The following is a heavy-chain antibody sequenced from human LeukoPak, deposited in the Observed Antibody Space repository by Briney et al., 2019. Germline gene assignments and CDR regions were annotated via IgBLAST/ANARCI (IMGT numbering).Heavy chain of an antibody. CDR2: ISGSGGST. V-gene: IGHV3-23*01. CDR1: GFTFSSYA. J-gene: IGHJ4*02. D-gene: IGHD6-19*01. CDR3: ASHSVATAWNY. Sequence: GGSLRLSCEGSGFTFSSYAMSWVRQAPGKGLEWVSAISGSGGSTYYADSVKGRFTISRDNSKNTLYLQMNSLRAEDTAVYYCASHSVATAWNYWGQGTLVTVSS.